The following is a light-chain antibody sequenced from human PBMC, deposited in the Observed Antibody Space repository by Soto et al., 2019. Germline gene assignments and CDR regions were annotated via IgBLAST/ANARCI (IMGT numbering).Light chain of an antibody. Sequence: EIVLTQSPATLSLSPGDRATLSCRASQSVSSYLAWYQQKPGQAPRLLIYDTSNRAAGIPARFSGSGSGTDFTLTISSLEPEDFAVYYCQRRNNWPPIFTFGPGTRVDIK. CDR2: DTS. J-gene: IGKJ3*01. V-gene: IGKV3-11*01. CDR1: QSVSSY. CDR3: QRRNNWPPIFT.